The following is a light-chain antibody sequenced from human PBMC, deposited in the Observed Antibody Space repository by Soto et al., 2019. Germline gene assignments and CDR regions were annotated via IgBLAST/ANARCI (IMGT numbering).Light chain of an antibody. CDR2: GAS. Sequence: EIVLTQSPGTLSLSPGERATLSCRASQSVSSSYLAWYQQKPGQAPRFLIYGASSRAAGIPDRFSGSGSGTDFTLTISRLEPDDVAVYYCQQYGSSPPEVTFGQGTRLEIK. V-gene: IGKV3-20*01. CDR1: QSVSSSY. J-gene: IGKJ5*01. CDR3: QQYGSSPPEVT.